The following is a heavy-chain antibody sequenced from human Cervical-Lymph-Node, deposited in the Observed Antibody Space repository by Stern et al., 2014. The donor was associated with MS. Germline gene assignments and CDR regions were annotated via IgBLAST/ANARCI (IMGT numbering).Heavy chain of an antibody. J-gene: IGHJ6*02. V-gene: IGHV4-59*01. D-gene: IGHD1-7*01. Sequence: QLQLQESGPGLVKPSETLSLTCTVSGGSISGSYWSWIRQPPGQGLEWIGYIYYSGSTKYNPPLRSRVTISVDTSKNQFSLRLSSVTAADTAVYYCARGRSGTITYVDVWGQGTTVTVSS. CDR2: IYYSGST. CDR1: GGSISGSY. CDR3: ARGRSGTITYVDV.